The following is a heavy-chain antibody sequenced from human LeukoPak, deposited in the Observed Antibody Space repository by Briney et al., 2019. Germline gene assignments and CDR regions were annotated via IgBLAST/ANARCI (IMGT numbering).Heavy chain of an antibody. V-gene: IGHV3-30-3*01. J-gene: IGHJ6*03. CDR1: GFTFSSYA. D-gene: IGHD2-2*01. CDR2: ISYDGSNK. CDR3: ARGPVGDCSSTSCYYYYMDV. Sequence: GGSLRLSCAASGFTFSSYAMHWVRQAPGKGLEWVAVISYDGSNKYYADSVKGRFTISRDNSKNTLYLQMNSLRAEDTAVYYCARGPVGDCSSTSCYYYYMDVWGKGTTVTVSS.